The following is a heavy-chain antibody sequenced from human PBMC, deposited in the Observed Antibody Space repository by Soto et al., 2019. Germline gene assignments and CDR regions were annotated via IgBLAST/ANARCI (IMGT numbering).Heavy chain of an antibody. Sequence: SVKVSCKVSGYTLTELSMHWVRQAPGKGLEWMGGIIPNFGTTNYAQKFQGRVTITADETTRTAYMELSSLRSEDTAVYYCARSPDYRVFDYWGQGTLVTVSS. CDR3: ARSPDYRVFDY. J-gene: IGHJ4*02. CDR1: GYTLTELS. V-gene: IGHV1-69*13. D-gene: IGHD4-4*01. CDR2: IIPNFGTT.